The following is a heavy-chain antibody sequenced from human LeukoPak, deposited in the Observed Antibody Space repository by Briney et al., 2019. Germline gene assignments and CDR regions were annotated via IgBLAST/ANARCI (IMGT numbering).Heavy chain of an antibody. J-gene: IGHJ4*02. CDR2: ISDTGATT. CDR1: GFTFSIYA. CDR3: AKDTSIGRYCTNGVCSPFDY. V-gene: IGHV3-23*01. D-gene: IGHD2-8*01. Sequence: GSLRLSCAGSGFTFSIYAMSWVRQAPGKGLEWVSAISDTGATTYDADSVKGRFTISRDNSRSTLYLQMNSLRAEDTALYYCAKDTSIGRYCTNGVCSPFDYWGQGTLVAVSS.